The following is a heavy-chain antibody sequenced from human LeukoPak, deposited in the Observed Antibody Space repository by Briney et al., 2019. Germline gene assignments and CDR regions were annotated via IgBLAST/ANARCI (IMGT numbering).Heavy chain of an antibody. Sequence: PGGSLRLSCAASGFTFSSYGMNWVRQAPGKGLEWVSTISGSGGRTFYGDSVKGRFSISRDNSKNTLYLEMNSLRAEDTAVYYCAKDIGSYYDYWGQGILVTVSS. V-gene: IGHV3-23*01. CDR1: GFTFSSYG. D-gene: IGHD3-10*01. CDR2: ISGSGGRT. CDR3: AKDIGSYYDY. J-gene: IGHJ4*02.